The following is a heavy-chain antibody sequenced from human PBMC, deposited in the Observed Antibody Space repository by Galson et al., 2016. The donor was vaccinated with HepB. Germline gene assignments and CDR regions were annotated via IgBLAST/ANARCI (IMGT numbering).Heavy chain of an antibody. J-gene: IGHJ6*02. CDR1: GFTFSSYA. CDR3: ARGRGCDGGSCNEYYFYVMDV. V-gene: IGHV3-23*01. CDR2: ISGSGGII. D-gene: IGHD2-15*01. Sequence: SLRLSCAASGFTFSSYAMSWVRQVPGKGLEWVSSISGSGGIIYYADSVRGRFTISRDNAKNSLFLQMNSLRDEDTAVYYCARGRGCDGGSCNEYYFYVMDVWGQGTTVTVSS.